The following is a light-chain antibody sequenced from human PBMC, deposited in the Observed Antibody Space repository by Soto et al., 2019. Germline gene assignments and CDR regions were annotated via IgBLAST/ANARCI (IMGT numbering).Light chain of an antibody. Sequence: QSVLTQPASVSGSPGQSITISCTGTSSDVGSYNLVSWYQQHPGKAPKLMIYEGSKRPSGVSNRFSGSKSGNTASLTISGLQAEDEADYYCCSYASSINSYVFGTGTKVTVL. CDR2: EGS. CDR1: SSDVGSYNL. J-gene: IGLJ1*01. CDR3: CSYASSINSYV. V-gene: IGLV2-23*01.